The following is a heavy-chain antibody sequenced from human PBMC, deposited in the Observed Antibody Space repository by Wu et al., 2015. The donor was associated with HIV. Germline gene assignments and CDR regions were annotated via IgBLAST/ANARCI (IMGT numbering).Heavy chain of an antibody. CDR1: GYTFTGYY. J-gene: IGHJ6*02. V-gene: IGHV1-2*06. CDR2: INANDGGT. D-gene: IGHD3-10*01. CDR3: ARVYGSGAYYPPYYYYGMDV. Sequence: QVLLVQSGAEVKKTGASVKVSCKASGYTFTGYYIHWVRQAPGQGLEWMVRINANDGGTNYAQKFQDRVSMTRDTSSSAAYMELSRLRSDDTAVYYCARVYGSGAYYPPYYYYGMDVWGQGTTVTVSS.